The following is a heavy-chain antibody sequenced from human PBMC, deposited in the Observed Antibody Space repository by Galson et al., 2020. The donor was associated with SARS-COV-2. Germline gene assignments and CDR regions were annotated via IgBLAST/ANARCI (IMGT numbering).Heavy chain of an antibody. V-gene: IGHV5-51*01. Sequence: GESLKISCQASGYSFTGNWIAWVRQMSGKGLEWMGLINPANSDARYNPSFQGQVTISADRSTSTAHLQWTNLKASDTAIYYCARLGYCFSSSYICPLDHWGQGALVSVSS. CDR3: ARLGYCFSSSYICPLDH. CDR1: GYSFTGNW. CDR2: INPANSDA. J-gene: IGHJ4*02. D-gene: IGHD2-2*01.